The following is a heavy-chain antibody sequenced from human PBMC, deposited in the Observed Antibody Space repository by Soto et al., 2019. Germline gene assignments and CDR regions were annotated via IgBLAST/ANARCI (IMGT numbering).Heavy chain of an antibody. CDR2: ISSSSSYI. J-gene: IGHJ2*01. CDR1: GFTFSSYS. V-gene: IGHV3-21*01. D-gene: IGHD3-22*01. CDR3: ARLFYDILWYFDL. Sequence: GGSLRLSCAASGFTFSSYSMNWCRQAPGEGLEGVSAISSSSSYIYYADSVKGRVTISRDNAKNSLYLQMNSMRAEDTAVYYCARLFYDILWYFDLCGRGTLVTVPS.